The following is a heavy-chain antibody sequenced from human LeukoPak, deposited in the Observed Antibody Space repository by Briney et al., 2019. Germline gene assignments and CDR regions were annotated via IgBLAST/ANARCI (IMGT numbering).Heavy chain of an antibody. CDR2: VSYDGSNK. CDR1: GFTFFTYS. CDR3: ARGVTEDTGVAQFDS. Sequence: GGSLRLSCAASGFTFFTYSMHWVCQAPGKGLERVAVVSYDGSNKNYADSVKGRLTISRDNSKSTLYLQMNSLRPDDTAVYYCARGVTEDTGVAQFDSWGQGSLVTVSS. J-gene: IGHJ4*02. V-gene: IGHV3-30*04. D-gene: IGHD3-3*01.